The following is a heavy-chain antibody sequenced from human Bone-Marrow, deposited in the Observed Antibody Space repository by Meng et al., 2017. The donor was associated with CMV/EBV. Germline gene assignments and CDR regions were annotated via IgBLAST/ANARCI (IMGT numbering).Heavy chain of an antibody. CDR2: ISSSSSYI. D-gene: IGHD1/OR15-1a*01. J-gene: IGHJ4*02. V-gene: IGHV3-21*01. Sequence: GESLKISCAASGFTFSSYSMNWVRQAPGKGLEWVSSISSSSSYIYYADSVKGRFTISRDNAKNSLYLQMNSLRAEDTAVYYCARETTRKGPPSYWGQGNLVTVSS. CDR3: ARETTRKGPPSY. CDR1: GFTFSSYS.